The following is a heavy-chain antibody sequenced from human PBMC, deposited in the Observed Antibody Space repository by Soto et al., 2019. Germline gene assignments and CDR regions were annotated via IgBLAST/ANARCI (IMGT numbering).Heavy chain of an antibody. J-gene: IGHJ4*02. Sequence: PGGSLRLSCAASGFTFSDYYMSWIRQAPGKGLEWVSYISSSSSYTNYADSVKGRFTISRDNAKNSLYLQMNSLRAEDTAVYYCAREVMYSSGWYPYYFDYWGQGTLVTVSS. D-gene: IGHD6-19*01. CDR1: GFTFSDYY. V-gene: IGHV3-11*05. CDR2: ISSSSSYT. CDR3: AREVMYSSGWYPYYFDY.